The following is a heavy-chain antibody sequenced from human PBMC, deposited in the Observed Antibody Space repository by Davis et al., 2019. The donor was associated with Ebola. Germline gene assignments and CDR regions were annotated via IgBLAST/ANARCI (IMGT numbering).Heavy chain of an antibody. CDR3: AKLEAAAGFYYYYGMDV. CDR2: ISYDGSNK. CDR1: GFTFSSYG. D-gene: IGHD6-13*01. J-gene: IGHJ6*02. Sequence: GESLKISCAASGFTFSSYGMHWVRQAPGKGLEWVAVISYDGSNKYYADSVKGRFTISRDNSKNTLYLQMNSLRAEDTAVYYCAKLEAAAGFYYYYGMDVWGQGTTVTVSS. V-gene: IGHV3-30*18.